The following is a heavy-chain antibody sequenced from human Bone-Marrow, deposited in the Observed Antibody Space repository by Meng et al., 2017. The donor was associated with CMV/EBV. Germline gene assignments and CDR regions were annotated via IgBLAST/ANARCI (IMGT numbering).Heavy chain of an antibody. D-gene: IGHD3-22*01. Sequence: GESLKISCAASGFTFSGSAMHWVRQAPGKGLEWVSSISSSSSYIYYADSVKGRFTISRDNAMNSLYLQMNSLRAEDTAVYYCAVVYDSSGYQGSGSSDYWGQGTLVTVSS. J-gene: IGHJ4*02. CDR2: ISSSSSYI. V-gene: IGHV3-21*01. CDR3: AVVYDSSGYQGSGSSDY. CDR1: GFTFSGSA.